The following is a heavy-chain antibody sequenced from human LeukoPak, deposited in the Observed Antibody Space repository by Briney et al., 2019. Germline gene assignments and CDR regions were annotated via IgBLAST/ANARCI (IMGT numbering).Heavy chain of an antibody. CDR3: ARLGFCSDGSCYSLDY. D-gene: IGHD2-15*01. CDR1: GFTFSNYE. CDR2: ITSSGPTA. Sequence: GGSLRLSCAASGFTFSNYEMNWVRQAPGMGLEWVSYITSSGPTAFYADSVKGRFNISRDNAQNSLFLQMNNLTAEDTAIYYCARLGFCSDGSCYSLDYWGQGILVTVST. J-gene: IGHJ4*02. V-gene: IGHV3-48*03.